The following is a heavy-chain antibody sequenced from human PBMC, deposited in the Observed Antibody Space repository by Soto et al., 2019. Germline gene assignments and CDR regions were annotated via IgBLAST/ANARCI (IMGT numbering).Heavy chain of an antibody. J-gene: IGHJ6*02. CDR2: IYDNGIT. CDR3: TRDRGFGMDV. CDR1: GGSISGGRYY. Sequence: QVPLQESGPGLVKPSQTLSLTCNVSGGSISGGRYYWNWIRQHPGKGLEWIGNIYDNGITYYNPSLKRRVIISEDTSKNPFSLRLSSVTAADTAVYYCTRDRGFGMDVCGQGTTVTVSS. V-gene: IGHV4-31*03.